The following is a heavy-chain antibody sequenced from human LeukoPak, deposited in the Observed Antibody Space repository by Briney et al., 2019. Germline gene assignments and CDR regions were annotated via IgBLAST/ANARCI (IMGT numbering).Heavy chain of an antibody. CDR1: GGSITSSY. V-gene: IGHV4-59*01. D-gene: IGHD2-2*01. CDR3: ARARYGSTSCPYYFDY. J-gene: IGHJ4*02. Sequence: SETLSLNCTVSGGSITSSYWSWIRQPPGKGLELIGFFYYSGSTNYNPSLKSRVTISLDTSKNQFSLKMTSVTAADTAVYYCARARYGSTSCPYYFDYWGPGTLVTVSS. CDR2: FYYSGST.